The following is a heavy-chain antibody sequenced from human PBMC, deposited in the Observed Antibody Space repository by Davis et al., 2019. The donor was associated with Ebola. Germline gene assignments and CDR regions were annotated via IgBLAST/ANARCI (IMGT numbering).Heavy chain of an antibody. J-gene: IGHJ4*02. CDR1: GFTVSSNY. D-gene: IGHD6-19*01. Sequence: GESLKISCAASGFTVSSNYMSWVRQAPGKGLEWVSVIYSGGSTYYADSVKGRFTISRDNSKNTLYLQMNSLRAEDTAVYYCAARGGSGWSFDYWGQGTLVTVSS. V-gene: IGHV3-53*05. CDR2: IYSGGST. CDR3: AARGGSGWSFDY.